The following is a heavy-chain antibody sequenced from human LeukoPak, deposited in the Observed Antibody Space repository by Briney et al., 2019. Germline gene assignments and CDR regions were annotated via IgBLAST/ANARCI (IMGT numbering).Heavy chain of an antibody. D-gene: IGHD6-13*01. Sequence: SETLSLTCTVSGGSISSYYWGWIRQPPGKGLEWIGSIYYSGSTYYNPSLKSRVTISVDTSKNQFSLKLSSVTAADTAVYYCARQGYSSSWTFDYWGQGTLVTVSS. CDR2: IYYSGST. CDR3: ARQGYSSSWTFDY. V-gene: IGHV4-39*01. CDR1: GGSISSYY. J-gene: IGHJ4*02.